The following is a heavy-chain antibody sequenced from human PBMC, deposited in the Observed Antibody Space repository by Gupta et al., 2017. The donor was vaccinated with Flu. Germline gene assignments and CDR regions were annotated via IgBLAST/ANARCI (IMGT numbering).Heavy chain of an antibody. CDR3: AKGHTMIDVGS. Sequence: EVQLLESGGGLVQPGGSLRLSFPASGFTFSSYAMTWVRKAPGKGLEGVSARLVAGGTYYADAVKGRFTISRDNSKNTLFRQMSSLRAEDTAVYYCAKGHTMIDVGSGGQGTLVTVSS. V-gene: IGHV3-23*01. J-gene: IGHJ4*02. CDR1: GFTFSSYA. CDR2: RLVAGGT. D-gene: IGHD3-22*01.